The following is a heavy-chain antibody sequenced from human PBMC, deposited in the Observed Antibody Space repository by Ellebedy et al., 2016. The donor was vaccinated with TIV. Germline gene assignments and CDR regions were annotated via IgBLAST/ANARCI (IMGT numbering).Heavy chain of an antibody. J-gene: IGHJ6*02. CDR2: INDRRST. D-gene: IGHD3-3*01. CDR3: ARGALANLGVVTGYYGLDV. V-gene: IGHV4-34*01. CDR1: GGSFSGNY. Sequence: MPSETLSLTCAVYGGSFSGNYWSWIRQPPGKGLEWMGEINDRRSTNYNQSLKSRVTISVDTSKNQFSLKLTSVSAADTAVYYCARGALANLGVVTGYYGLDVWGQGTTVTVSS.